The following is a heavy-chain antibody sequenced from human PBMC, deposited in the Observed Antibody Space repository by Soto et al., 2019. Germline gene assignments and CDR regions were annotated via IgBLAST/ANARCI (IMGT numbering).Heavy chain of an antibody. CDR2: IWFDGSNK. Sequence: QVQLLESGGGVVQPGRSLRLSCAASGFIFSSYGMHWVRQAPGKGLEWVAGIWFDGSNKYYADSVKGRFTISRDNSRNTLYRQRNGLRAEERAVYYGARDAKSVETTGGFDYWGQGTLVTVSS. V-gene: IGHV3-33*01. CDR3: ARDAKSVETTGGFDY. J-gene: IGHJ4*02. CDR1: GFIFSSYG. D-gene: IGHD1-26*01.